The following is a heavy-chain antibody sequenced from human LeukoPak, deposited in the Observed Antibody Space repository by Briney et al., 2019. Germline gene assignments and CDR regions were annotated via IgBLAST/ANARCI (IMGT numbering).Heavy chain of an antibody. CDR3: AKDPGSDSSASPHFGS. D-gene: IGHD3-22*01. Sequence: GGSLRLSCAPSGFAFSSYGMHWVRQAPGKGLEWVAFIRSDGSNKYYADSVKGRLTISRDNSKNTLCLQMNSLRAEDTAVYYCAKDPGSDSSASPHFGSWGQGTLVTVSS. CDR1: GFAFSSYG. J-gene: IGHJ4*02. V-gene: IGHV3-30*02. CDR2: IRSDGSNK.